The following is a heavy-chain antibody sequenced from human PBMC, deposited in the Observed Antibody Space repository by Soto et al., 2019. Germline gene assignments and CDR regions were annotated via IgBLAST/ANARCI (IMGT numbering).Heavy chain of an antibody. J-gene: IGHJ3*02. CDR2: ISGSGGST. V-gene: IGHV3-23*01. CDR3: AKDRDQGTMVRGVIIYAFDI. D-gene: IGHD3-10*01. CDR1: GFTFSSYA. Sequence: VGSLRLSCAASGFTFSSYAMSWVRQAPGKGLEWVSAISGSGGSTYYADSVKGRFTISRDNSKNTLYLQMNSLRAEDTAVYYCAKDRDQGTMVRGVIIYAFDIWGQGTMVTVSS.